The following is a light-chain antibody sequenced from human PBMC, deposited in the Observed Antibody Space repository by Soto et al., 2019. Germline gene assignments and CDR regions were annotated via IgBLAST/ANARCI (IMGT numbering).Light chain of an antibody. CDR3: CSYAGSSTLYV. CDR1: SNDVGSYNL. CDR2: EVS. J-gene: IGLJ1*01. Sequence: QSALTQPASVSESPGQSITISCTGTSNDVGSYNLISWYQQYPDKAPKLMIYEVSKRPSAVSNRFSGFKPGNTASLTISGLQAEDEADYYCCSYAGSSTLYVFGSGTKITVL. V-gene: IGLV2-23*02.